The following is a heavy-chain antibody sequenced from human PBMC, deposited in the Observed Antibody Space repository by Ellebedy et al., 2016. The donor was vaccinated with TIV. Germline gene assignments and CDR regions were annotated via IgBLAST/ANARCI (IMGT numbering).Heavy chain of an antibody. V-gene: IGHV3-23*01. J-gene: IGHJ5*02. CDR1: GFTFTSYA. CDR3: AKDWDPDYFGRLDP. CDR2: ISGSGYKT. D-gene: IGHD3-10*01. Sequence: GESLKISCAASGFTFTSYALNWVRQAPGKGLEWVSTISGSGYKTYYADSVKGRFTISRDNSKNTLYLQMNSLKAEDTAIYYCAKDWDPDYFGRLDPWGQGALVTVSS.